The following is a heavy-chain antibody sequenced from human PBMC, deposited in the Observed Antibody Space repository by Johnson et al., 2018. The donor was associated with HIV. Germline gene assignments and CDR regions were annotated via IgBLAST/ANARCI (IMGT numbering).Heavy chain of an antibody. CDR3: AKDGLGFCSRTDCRDPDAFDV. CDR1: GLTFSNYG. CDR2: IRYDGSNK. J-gene: IGHJ3*01. Sequence: QVQLVESGGGVVQPGGSLRLSCAASGLTFSNYGSHWVRQAPGKGLEWVAFIRYDGSNKYYADSVKGRFTISRDNSKNSLYLQMNSLRPEDTALYFCAKDGLGFCSRTDCRDPDAFDVWGQGTLVTVSS. D-gene: IGHD2-2*01. V-gene: IGHV3-30*02.